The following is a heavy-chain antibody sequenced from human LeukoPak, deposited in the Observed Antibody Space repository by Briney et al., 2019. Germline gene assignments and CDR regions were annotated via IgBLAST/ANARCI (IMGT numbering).Heavy chain of an antibody. CDR1: GFTFSSYP. D-gene: IGHD3-10*01. V-gene: IGHV3-30*04. J-gene: IGHJ4*02. CDR2: ISYDGSNK. CDR3: ARGHAGGAIMGPFID. Sequence: GGSLRLSCAASGFTFSSYPIHWVRQAPGKGLEWVAVISYDGSNKYYPDSVEGRFTISRDNSKNTLYLQMNSLRAEDTAMYYCARGHAGGAIMGPFIDWGQGTLVTVSS.